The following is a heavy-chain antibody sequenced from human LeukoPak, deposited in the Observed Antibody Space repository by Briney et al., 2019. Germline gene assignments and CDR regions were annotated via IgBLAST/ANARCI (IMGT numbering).Heavy chain of an antibody. J-gene: IGHJ5*02. CDR2: LYYSGGA. CDR1: GGSIISTNSH. D-gene: IGHD3-22*01. V-gene: IGHV4-39*01. CDR3: ARHEGSGYPSWFDP. Sequence: SETLSLTCTVSGGSIISTNSHWGWIRQPPGKGLEWIGTLYYSGGAYYNPSLRSRVTISIDTSKNQFSLKLSSVTAADTAVYSCARHEGSGYPSWFDPWGQGTLVTVSS.